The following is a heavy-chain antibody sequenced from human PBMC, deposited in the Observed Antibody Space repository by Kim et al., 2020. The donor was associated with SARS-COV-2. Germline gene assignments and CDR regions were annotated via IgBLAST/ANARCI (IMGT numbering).Heavy chain of an antibody. CDR1: GGSISSGGYY. J-gene: IGHJ6*02. CDR2: IYYSGST. CDR3: ARDAWFGESHLVGMDV. D-gene: IGHD3-10*01. V-gene: IGHV4-31*03. Sequence: SETLSLTCTVSGGSISSGGYYWSWIRQHPGKGLEWIGYIYYSGSTYYNPSLKSRVTISVDTPKNQFSLKLSSVTAADTAVYYCARDAWFGESHLVGMDVWGQGTTVTVSS.